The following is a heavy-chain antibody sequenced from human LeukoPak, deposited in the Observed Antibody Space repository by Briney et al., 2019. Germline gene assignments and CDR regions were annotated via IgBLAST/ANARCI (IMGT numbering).Heavy chain of an antibody. CDR2: IYYSGST. D-gene: IGHD3-10*01. J-gene: IGHJ4*02. CDR3: ARLFWSPNYYHSV. CDR1: GDPISPYY. Sequence: SETLSLTCTVSGDPISPYYWTWIRQPPGKGLEWVGYIYYSGSTNYNPSLKSRVTISVDTSKNQFSLKLSSVTAADTAVYYCARLFWSPNYYHSVWGQGTLVTVSS. V-gene: IGHV4-59*08.